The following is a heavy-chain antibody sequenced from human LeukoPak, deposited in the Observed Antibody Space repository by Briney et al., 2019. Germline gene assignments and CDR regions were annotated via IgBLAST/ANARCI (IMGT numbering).Heavy chain of an antibody. Sequence: SETLSLTCTVSGDSISTYYWNWIRQPAGKGLEWIGRIFTSGSSKHNPSLRGRVTMSADTSKNQFSLKLSSVTAADTAVYYCARGGVAADFDYRGQGTLVTVSS. V-gene: IGHV4-4*07. CDR3: ARGGVAADFDY. CDR2: IFTSGSS. CDR1: GDSISTYY. J-gene: IGHJ4*02. D-gene: IGHD6-13*01.